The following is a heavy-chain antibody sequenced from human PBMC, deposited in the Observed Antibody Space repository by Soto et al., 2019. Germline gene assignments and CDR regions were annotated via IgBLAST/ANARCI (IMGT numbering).Heavy chain of an antibody. Sequence: QVQLVQSGAEVKKPGSSVKVSCKASGGTFSSYAISWVRQAPGQGLEWMGGIIPIFGTANYAQKVQGRVTITADESTSRDYMELSSLRSEDTAVYYGAGDRGPIFGVGTNYYQYFGMDVWGQGTTVTVSS. V-gene: IGHV1-69*19. CDR1: GGTFSSYA. J-gene: IGHJ6*02. CDR2: IIPIFGTA. D-gene: IGHD3-3*01. CDR3: AGDRGPIFGVGTNYYQYFGMDV.